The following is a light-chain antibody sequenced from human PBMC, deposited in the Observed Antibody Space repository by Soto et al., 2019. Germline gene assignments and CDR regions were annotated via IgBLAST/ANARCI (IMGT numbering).Light chain of an antibody. Sequence: EVVLTQSPGTLSLSPGERATLSCRASQSVSFRYLAWYQQRPGQAPRLLIYDASTRANSIPDRFSGSGSGTDFTLTISRLEPEDVAVYYCQQSGRLPSTFGQGTRLDIK. CDR1: QSVSFRY. CDR3: QQSGRLPST. J-gene: IGKJ5*01. V-gene: IGKV3-20*01. CDR2: DAS.